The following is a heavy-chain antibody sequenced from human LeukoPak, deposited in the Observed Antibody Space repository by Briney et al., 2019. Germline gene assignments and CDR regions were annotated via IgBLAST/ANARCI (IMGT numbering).Heavy chain of an antibody. Sequence: SETLSLTCAVSGGSISSGGYSWSWIRQPPGKGLEWIGYIYHSGSTYYNPSLKSRVTISVDRSKNQFSPKLSSVTAADTAVYYCARGPYSSSSRYFDYWGQGTLVTVSS. J-gene: IGHJ4*02. V-gene: IGHV4-30-2*01. CDR3: ARGPYSSSSRYFDY. CDR2: IYHSGST. CDR1: GGSISSGGYS. D-gene: IGHD6-6*01.